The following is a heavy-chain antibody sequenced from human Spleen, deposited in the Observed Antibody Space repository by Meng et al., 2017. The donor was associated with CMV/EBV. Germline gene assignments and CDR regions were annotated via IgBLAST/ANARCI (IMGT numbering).Heavy chain of an antibody. V-gene: IGHV3-21*01. CDR2: ISTSSNYI. CDR3: ARRGDQNFCDS. CDR1: GGSFSGYY. D-gene: IGHD7-27*01. Sequence: GGSLRLSCAVYGGSFSGYYWTWVRQAPGKGLEWVASISTSSNYIYYPDSVKGRFTISRDNAKNSLYLQMNSLGAEDTAVYYCARRGDQNFCDSWGQGTLVTVSS. J-gene: IGHJ4*02.